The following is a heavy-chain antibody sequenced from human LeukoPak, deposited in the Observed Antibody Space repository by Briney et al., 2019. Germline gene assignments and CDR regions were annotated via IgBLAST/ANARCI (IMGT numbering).Heavy chain of an antibody. CDR3: ARDKAVAGLTGKNDAFDI. CDR2: IYPGDSDT. V-gene: IGHV5-51*01. Sequence: GESLKISCKGSGYSFTSYWIGWVRQMPGKGLEWMGIIYPGDSDTRYSPSFQGQVTISADKSISTAYLQWSSLRAEDTAVYYCARDKAVAGLTGKNDAFDIWGQGTMVTVSS. J-gene: IGHJ3*02. D-gene: IGHD6-19*01. CDR1: GYSFTSYW.